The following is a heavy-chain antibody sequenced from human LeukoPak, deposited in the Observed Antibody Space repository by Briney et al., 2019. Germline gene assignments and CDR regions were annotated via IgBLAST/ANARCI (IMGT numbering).Heavy chain of an antibody. CDR3: ATRYSVWPK. J-gene: IGHJ4*02. D-gene: IGHD5/OR15-5a*01. CDR1: GGSITGSHW. V-gene: IGHV4-4*02. Sequence: SETLSLTCAVSGGSITGSHWCWWTWVRQPPEKGLEWIGEIYHSGSTNYNPSLKSRLTISLDKSNNQFSLTLTSVTAADTAMYYCATRYSVWPKWGPGTLVTVSS. CDR2: IYHSGST.